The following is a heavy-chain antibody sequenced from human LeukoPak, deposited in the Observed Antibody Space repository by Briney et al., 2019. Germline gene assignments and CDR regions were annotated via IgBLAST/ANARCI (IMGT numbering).Heavy chain of an antibody. Sequence: GGSLRLSCAASGFTFDDYAMHWVRQAPGKGLEWVSSISWNSGTIVFADSVKGRFTISRDNAKNSLYLRMNSLRTEDTALYYCAKGATMAEDMARGLDVWGQGTTVTVSS. CDR3: AKGATMAEDMARGLDV. V-gene: IGHV3-9*01. CDR2: ISWNSGTI. D-gene: IGHD3-10*01. J-gene: IGHJ6*02. CDR1: GFTFDDYA.